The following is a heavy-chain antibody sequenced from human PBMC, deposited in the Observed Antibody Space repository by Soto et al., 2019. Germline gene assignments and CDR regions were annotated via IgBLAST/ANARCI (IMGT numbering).Heavy chain of an antibody. Sequence: EVQLVEAGGGLVQPGGSLRLSCAASGFSVSGDYMSWVRQAPVKGLEGVSLIYDGGSTYYADSVKGRFTISRANYKNTLYLQMNSLRVEDTAVYFCARERGSYFYDGSGYGTQSFQHWGQGTLVTVSS. CDR2: IYDGGST. CDR3: ARERGSYFYDGSGYGTQSFQH. J-gene: IGHJ1*01. CDR1: GFSVSGDY. D-gene: IGHD3-22*01. V-gene: IGHV3-66*01.